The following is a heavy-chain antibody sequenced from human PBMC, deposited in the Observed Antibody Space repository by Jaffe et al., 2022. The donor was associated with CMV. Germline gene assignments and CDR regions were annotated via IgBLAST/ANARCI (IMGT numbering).Heavy chain of an antibody. CDR2: INAGNGNT. V-gene: IGHV1-3*01. Sequence: QVQLVQSGAEVKKPGASVKVSCKASGYTFTSYAMHWVRQAPGQRLEWMGWINAGNGNTKYSQKFQGRVTITRDTSASTAYMELSSLRSEDTAVYYCARPAARRLYAFDIWGQGTMVTVSS. CDR3: ARPAARRLYAFDI. J-gene: IGHJ3*02. D-gene: IGHD6-6*01. CDR1: GYTFTSYA.